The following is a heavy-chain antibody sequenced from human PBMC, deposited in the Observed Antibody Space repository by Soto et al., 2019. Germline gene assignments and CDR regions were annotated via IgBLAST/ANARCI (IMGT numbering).Heavy chain of an antibody. D-gene: IGHD5-18*01. Sequence: SETLSLTCTVSGGSISSSSYYWGWIRQPPGKGLEWIGSIYYSGSTYYNPSLKSRVTISVDTSKNHFSLKLGSVTAADTAVYYCASTDTAMVDYWGQGTLVTSPQ. J-gene: IGHJ4*02. CDR1: GGSISSSSYY. V-gene: IGHV4-39*01. CDR2: IYYSGST. CDR3: ASTDTAMVDY.